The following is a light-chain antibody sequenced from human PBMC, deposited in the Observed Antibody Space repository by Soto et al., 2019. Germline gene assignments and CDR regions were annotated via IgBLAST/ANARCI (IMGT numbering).Light chain of an antibody. Sequence: EIVMTQSPATLSVSPGERATLSCRASQSVSSNLAWYQQSPGQAPRLLIYGASTRATGIPARFSGSGSGTEFTLTISSLQSEDFAVDYCQQYNNWPPMYTFGQGTKLEIK. V-gene: IGKV3-15*01. CDR2: GAS. CDR1: QSVSSN. J-gene: IGKJ2*01. CDR3: QQYNNWPPMYT.